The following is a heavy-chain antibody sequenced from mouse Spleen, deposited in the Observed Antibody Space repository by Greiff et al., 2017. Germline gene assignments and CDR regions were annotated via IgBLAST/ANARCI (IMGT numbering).Heavy chain of an antibody. CDR2: IYPRDGST. CDR1: GYTFTSYD. D-gene: IGHD1-1*01. V-gene: IGHV1-85*01. Sequence: QVQLKESGPELVKPGASVKLSCKASGYTFTSYDINWVKQRPGQGLEWIGWIYPRDGSTKYNEKFKGKATLTVDTSSSTAYMELHSLTSEDSAVYFCARSGYYGSSYLFDYWGQGTTLTVSS. J-gene: IGHJ2*01. CDR3: ARSGYYGSSYLFDY.